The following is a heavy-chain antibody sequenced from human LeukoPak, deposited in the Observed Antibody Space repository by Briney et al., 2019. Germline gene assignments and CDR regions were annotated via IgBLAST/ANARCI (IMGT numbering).Heavy chain of an antibody. V-gene: IGHV1-69*13. J-gene: IGHJ5*02. CDR2: IIPIFGTA. CDR1: GGTSTSYP. CDR3: ARGTLPNGP. Sequence: ASVKVSCKASGGTSTSYPITWVRQAPEQGLEWLGGIIPIFGTANYAQKFQGRVTITADESTSTAYMELSSLRSEDTAVYYCARGTLPNGPWGQGTLVTVSS. D-gene: IGHD2-8*01.